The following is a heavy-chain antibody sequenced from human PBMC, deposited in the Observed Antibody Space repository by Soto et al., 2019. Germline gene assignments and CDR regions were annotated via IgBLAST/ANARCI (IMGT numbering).Heavy chain of an antibody. D-gene: IGHD1-26*01. CDR2: INGGNGNT. J-gene: IGHJ4*02. CDR1: GKTEQSEA. CDR3: SLYDSGFSGSHYIDYFNY. Sequence: GNSAKPNYQESGKTEQSEALRWLRQATKKKVEGMGWINGGNGNTYYSEHFQGRVTFTRDTSAGTVYMQLSSLKSEDTAVYYCSLYDSGFSGSHYIDYFNYWGQGALVTVSS. V-gene: IGHV1-3*01.